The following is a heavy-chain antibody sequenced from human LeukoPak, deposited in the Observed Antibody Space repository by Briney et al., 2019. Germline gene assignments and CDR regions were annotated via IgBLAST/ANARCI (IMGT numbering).Heavy chain of an antibody. CDR1: GYTFTSYG. CDR3: ARDRQLLWFGELVSWFDP. CDR2: ISAYNGNT. V-gene: IGHV1-18*04. Sequence: GASVKDSCKASGYTFTSYGISWVRQAPGQGLEWMGWISAYNGNTNYAQKLQGRVTMTTDTSTSTAYMELRSLRSDDTAVYYCARDRQLLWFGELVSWFDPWGQGTLVTVSS. D-gene: IGHD3-10*01. J-gene: IGHJ5*02.